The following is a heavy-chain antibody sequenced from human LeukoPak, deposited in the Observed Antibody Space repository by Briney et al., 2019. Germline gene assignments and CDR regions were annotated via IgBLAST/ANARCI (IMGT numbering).Heavy chain of an antibody. CDR3: ARATFYSEYYFDY. D-gene: IGHD3-9*01. V-gene: IGHV4-30-2*01. CDR2: IYPRGST. Sequence: PSQTLSLTCAVSGGSISSGSYSWSWIRQPPGKGLEWIGYIYPRGSTYYNPSLKSRVILSLDKSANQFSLNLSSVTAADTAVYYCARATFYSEYYFDYWGQGTLVTVSS. J-gene: IGHJ4*02. CDR1: GGSISSGSYS.